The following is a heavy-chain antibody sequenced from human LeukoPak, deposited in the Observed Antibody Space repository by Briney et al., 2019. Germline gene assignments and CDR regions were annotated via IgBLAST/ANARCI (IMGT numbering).Heavy chain of an antibody. CDR1: GFTFSSYW. CDR2: ISSSGSTI. V-gene: IGHV3-11*01. Sequence: GGSLRLSCAASGFTFSSYWMSWIRQAPGKGLEWVSYISSSGSTIYYADSVKGRFTISRDNAKNSLYLQMNSLRAEDTAVYYCARDGEPYSSGWYRYWGQGTLVTVSS. CDR3: ARDGEPYSSGWYRY. J-gene: IGHJ4*02. D-gene: IGHD6-19*01.